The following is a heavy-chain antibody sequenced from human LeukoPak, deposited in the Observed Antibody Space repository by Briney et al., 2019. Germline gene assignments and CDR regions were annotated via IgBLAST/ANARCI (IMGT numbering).Heavy chain of an antibody. D-gene: IGHD3-3*01. Sequence: ASVKVSCKASGYTFTSYGISWVRQAPGQGLEWMGWISAYNGNTNYAQKLQGRVTMTTDTSTSTAYMELRSLRADDTALYYCAKGGYDFWNVDFWGQGTLVTVSS. CDR1: GYTFTSYG. J-gene: IGHJ4*02. V-gene: IGHV1-18*01. CDR3: AKGGYDFWNVDF. CDR2: ISAYNGNT.